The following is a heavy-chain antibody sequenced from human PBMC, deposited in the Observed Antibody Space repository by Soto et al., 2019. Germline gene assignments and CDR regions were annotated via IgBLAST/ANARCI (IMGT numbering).Heavy chain of an antibody. CDR3: ASYNWNYGSARPSRYFDY. V-gene: IGHV4-34*01. CDR2: INHSGST. CDR1: GGSFSGYY. J-gene: IGHJ4*02. Sequence: QVQLQQWGAGLLKPSETLSLTCAVYGGSFSGYYWSWIRQPPGKGLEWIGEINHSGSTNYNPSLKSRVTISVDTSKNQFSLKLSSVTAADTAVYYCASYNWNYGSARPSRYFDYWGQGTLVTVSS. D-gene: IGHD1-7*01.